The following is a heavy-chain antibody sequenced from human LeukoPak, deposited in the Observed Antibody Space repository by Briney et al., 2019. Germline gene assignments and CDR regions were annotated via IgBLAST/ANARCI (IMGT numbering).Heavy chain of an antibody. D-gene: IGHD2-15*01. J-gene: IGHJ6*02. Sequence: ASVKVSCKASGYTFTGYYMHWVRQAPGQGLEWMGWINPNSGGTNYAQKFQGRVTMTRGTSISTAYMELSRLRSDDTAVYYCARGGDIVVVVAATLEYYYYGMDVWGQGTTVTVSS. V-gene: IGHV1-2*02. CDR2: INPNSGGT. CDR3: ARGGDIVVVVAATLEYYYYGMDV. CDR1: GYTFTGYY.